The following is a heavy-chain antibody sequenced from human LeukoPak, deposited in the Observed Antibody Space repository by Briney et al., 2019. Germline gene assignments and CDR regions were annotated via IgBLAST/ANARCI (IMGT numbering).Heavy chain of an antibody. J-gene: IGHJ6*03. CDR1: GYTFTGYY. CDR3: AGYTAMVSDYYYYMDV. V-gene: IGHV1-2*02. D-gene: IGHD5-18*01. Sequence: ASVKVSCKASGYTFTGYYTHWVRQAPGQGLEWMGWINPNSGGTNYAQKFQGRVTMTRDTSISTAYMELSRLRSDDTAVYYCAGYTAMVSDYYYYMDVWGKGTTVTVSS. CDR2: INPNSGGT.